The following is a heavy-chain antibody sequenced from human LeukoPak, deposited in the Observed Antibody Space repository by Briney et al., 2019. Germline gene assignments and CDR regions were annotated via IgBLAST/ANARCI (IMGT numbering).Heavy chain of an antibody. J-gene: IGHJ1*01. D-gene: IGHD6-19*01. Sequence: PSETVTHTRTVSGRSISSYCMSWIRQPPGKGLEWIGYIYYSGSTNYNPSLKSRVTISVKTSKNQFSLTLSSVTAADPAVFYCARGDVAGACEYFLHWGHGKLGTVSS. CDR3: ARGDVAGACEYFLH. CDR1: GRSISSYC. V-gene: IGHV4-59*01. CDR2: IYYSGST.